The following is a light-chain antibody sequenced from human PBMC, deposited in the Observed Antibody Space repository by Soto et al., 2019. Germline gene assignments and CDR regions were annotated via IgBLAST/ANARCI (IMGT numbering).Light chain of an antibody. CDR3: QQRANWPLT. Sequence: EIVLTQSPATLSLSPGERATLSCRASQSVGSYLAWYQQKPGQAPRLLIYDAFNRATGIPARFSGSGSGTDFTLTISSLEPEDFAVYYCQQRANWPLTFGGGTKVEIK. CDR1: QSVGSY. CDR2: DAF. J-gene: IGKJ4*01. V-gene: IGKV3-11*01.